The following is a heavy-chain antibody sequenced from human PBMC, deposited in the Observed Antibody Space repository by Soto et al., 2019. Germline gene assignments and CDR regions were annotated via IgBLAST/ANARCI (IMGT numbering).Heavy chain of an antibody. Sequence: QMQVVQSGPEVKNPGTSVRVSCKTSGFTFSNSAVQWVRQARGQPLEWIGWIIIGSGQTKSAQTIQERLTITRDISTSTVYMELSSLNSEDTAVYYCAAELYERGDCCQFEYWGQGTLVTVSS. CDR2: IIIGSGQT. CDR1: GFTFSNSA. D-gene: IGHD2-21*02. CDR3: AAELYERGDCCQFEY. J-gene: IGHJ4*02. V-gene: IGHV1-58*01.